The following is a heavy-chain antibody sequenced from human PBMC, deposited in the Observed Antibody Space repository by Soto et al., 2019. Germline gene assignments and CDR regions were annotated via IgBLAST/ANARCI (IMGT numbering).Heavy chain of an antibody. CDR2: IYPGDSDT. J-gene: IGHJ5*02. D-gene: IGHD1-26*01. V-gene: IGHV5-51*01. Sequence: GESLKISCKGSGYSFTSYWIGWVRQMPGKGLEWMGIIYPGDSDTRYSPSFQGQVTISADKSISTAYLQWSSLKASDTAMYYCARRSRSGSYYHPRFDPWGQGTLVTV. CDR1: GYSFTSYW. CDR3: ARRSRSGSYYHPRFDP.